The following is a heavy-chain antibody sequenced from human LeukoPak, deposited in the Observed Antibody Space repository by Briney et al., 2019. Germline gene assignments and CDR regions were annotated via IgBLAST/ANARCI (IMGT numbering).Heavy chain of an antibody. J-gene: IGHJ4*02. CDR1: GYTFTSYD. CDR2: MNPNSGNT. CDR3: TGNYYGSGSYADFDY. D-gene: IGHD3-10*01. V-gene: IGHV1-8*03. Sequence: VASVKVSCKASGYTFTSYDINWVRQATGQGLEWMGWMNPNSGNTDYAQKFQGRVTITRNTSISTAYMELSSLRSEDTAVYYCTGNYYGSGSYADFDYWGQGTLVTVSS.